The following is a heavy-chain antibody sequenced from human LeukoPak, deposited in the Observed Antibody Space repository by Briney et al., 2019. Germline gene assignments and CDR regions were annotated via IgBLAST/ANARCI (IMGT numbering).Heavy chain of an antibody. Sequence: PGGSLRLSCAASGFTFSSYAMHWVRQAPGKGLEWVAVISYDGSNKYYADSVKGRFTISRDNAKNSLYLQMNSLRAEDTAVYYCARDDTSRVTTVDYWGQGTLVTVSS. CDR3: ARDDTSRVTTVDY. CDR1: GFTFSSYA. V-gene: IGHV3-30-3*01. D-gene: IGHD4-17*01. CDR2: ISYDGSNK. J-gene: IGHJ4*02.